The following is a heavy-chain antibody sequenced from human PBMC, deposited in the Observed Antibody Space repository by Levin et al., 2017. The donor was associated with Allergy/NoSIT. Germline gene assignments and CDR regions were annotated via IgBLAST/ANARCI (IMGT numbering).Heavy chain of an antibody. Sequence: TGVSLRLSCAASGFTFNTYNMNWVRQAPGKGLEWVSSISSSAAYIHYTDSVKGRFTISRDNAKNSLYLQMSSLRAEDTAVYYCAGGPCSGGVCNMGDWFDPWGQGTLVTVSS. CDR1: GFTFNTYN. J-gene: IGHJ5*02. D-gene: IGHD2-8*02. CDR2: ISSSAAYI. V-gene: IGHV3-21*01. CDR3: AGGPCSGGVCNMGDWFDP.